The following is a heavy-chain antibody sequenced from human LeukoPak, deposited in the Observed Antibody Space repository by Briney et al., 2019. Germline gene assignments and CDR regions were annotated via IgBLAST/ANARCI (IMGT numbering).Heavy chain of an antibody. Sequence: TLRLSCAGSGLTFCCFGMHRVRHGQGLGLEGVSVLSYDGSNKYYAYSVKGRFTISRDNSKNTLYLQMNSLRAEDTAVYYCAKDQKSSISWYWDDYYYYGMEVWGQGTTVTVSS. CDR3: AKDQKSSISWYWDDYYYYGMEV. J-gene: IGHJ6*02. D-gene: IGHD6-13*01. CDR2: LSYDGSNK. V-gene: IGHV3-30*18. CDR1: GLTFCCFG.